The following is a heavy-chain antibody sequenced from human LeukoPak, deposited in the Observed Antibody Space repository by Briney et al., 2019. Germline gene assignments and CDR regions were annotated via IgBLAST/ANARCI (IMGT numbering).Heavy chain of an antibody. CDR1: GFTFSSYS. CDR2: ISSSSSYI. J-gene: IGHJ4*02. Sequence: PGGSLRLSCAASGFTFSSYSMNWVRQAPGKGLEWVSSISSSSSYIYYADSVKGRFTISRDNAKNSLYLQMNSLRAEDTAVYYCARDQKSGWYDPEGYFDYWGRGTLVTVSS. CDR3: ARDQKSGWYDPEGYFDY. V-gene: IGHV3-21*01. D-gene: IGHD6-19*01.